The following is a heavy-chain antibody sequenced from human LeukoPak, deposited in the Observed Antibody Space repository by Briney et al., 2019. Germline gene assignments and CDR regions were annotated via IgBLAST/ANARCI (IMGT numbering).Heavy chain of an antibody. Sequence: ASVKVSCKASGGTFSSYAISWVRQAPGQGLEWMGWINPNSGGTNYAQKFQGRVTMTRDTSISTAYMELSRLRSDDTAVYYCARAYPGQFDIWGQGTMVTVSS. CDR3: ARAYPGQFDI. CDR2: INPNSGGT. CDR1: GGTFSSYA. J-gene: IGHJ3*02. V-gene: IGHV1-2*02.